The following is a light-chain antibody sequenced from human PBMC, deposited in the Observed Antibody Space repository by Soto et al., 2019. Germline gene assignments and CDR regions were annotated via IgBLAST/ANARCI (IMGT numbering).Light chain of an antibody. CDR3: QQYGSSPLT. J-gene: IGKJ4*01. CDR2: GAS. Sequence: LFVSQGERATLSCRASQSVSSNLAWYQQKPGQAPRLLIYGASRRATGIPDRFSGSGSGTDFTLTISRLEPEDFAVYYCQQYGSSPLTFGRGTKVDI. V-gene: IGKV3-20*01. CDR1: QSVSSN.